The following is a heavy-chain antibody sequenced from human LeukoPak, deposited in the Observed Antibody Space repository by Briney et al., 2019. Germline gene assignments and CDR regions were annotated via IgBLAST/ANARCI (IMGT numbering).Heavy chain of an antibody. D-gene: IGHD2-15*01. J-gene: IGHJ3*02. V-gene: IGHV3-23*01. CDR1: GFTFSRNG. CDR2: ISGSGGNT. Sequence: PGGSLRLSCAASGFTFSRNGMTWVRQAPGKGLEWVSAISGSGGNTYYADSVKGRFTISRDNSKNTLYLQMNSLRAEDTAVYYCAKADSRSVVGVDAFDIWGQGTMVTVSS. CDR3: AKADSRSVVGVDAFDI.